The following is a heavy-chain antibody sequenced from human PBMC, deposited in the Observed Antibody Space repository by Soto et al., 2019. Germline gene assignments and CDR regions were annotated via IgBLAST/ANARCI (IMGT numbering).Heavy chain of an antibody. CDR3: ARDSGKGAYFDY. CDR1: GFTFSDHY. D-gene: IGHD1-26*01. Sequence: EVQLVESGGGLVQPGGSQRLSCAASGFTFSDHYMDWVRQAPGKGLEWVGRIRNKANSYTTDDAASVKGRFTISRDDSKDSLYLQMSSLKPEDTAIYYCARDSGKGAYFDYWGHGTLATVSS. J-gene: IGHJ4*01. V-gene: IGHV3-72*01. CDR2: IRNKANSYTT.